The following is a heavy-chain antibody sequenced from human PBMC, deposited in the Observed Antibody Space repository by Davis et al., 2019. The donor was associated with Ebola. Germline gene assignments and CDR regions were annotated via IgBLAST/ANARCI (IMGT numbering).Heavy chain of an antibody. CDR2: LSSSGGTT. D-gene: IGHD3-3*01. CDR3: ARDYDFWSGYFHYYGMDV. CDR1: GFTFSNYA. Sequence: GGSLRLSCAASGFTFSNYAMIWVRQAPGKGLEWVSSLSSSGGTTYYADSVKGRFTISRDNSKNTLYLQMNSLRAEDTAVYYCARDYDFWSGYFHYYGMDVWGQGTTVTVSS. J-gene: IGHJ6*02. V-gene: IGHV3-23*01.